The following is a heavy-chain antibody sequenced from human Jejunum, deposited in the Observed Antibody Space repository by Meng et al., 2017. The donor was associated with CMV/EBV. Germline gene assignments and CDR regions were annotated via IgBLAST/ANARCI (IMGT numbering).Heavy chain of an antibody. CDR3: AKAILGARSAFDI. CDR1: GFTFSSYA. J-gene: IGHJ3*02. D-gene: IGHD1-26*01. CDR2: ISGDSTST. Sequence: EGRLWEAGGGLLQPGGSLRLSCAASGFTFSSYALSWVRQAPGKGLEWVSAISGDSTSTYYADSVKGRFTISRDNSRNTLYLQMTSLRAEDTAVYYCAKAILGARSAFDIWGQGTMVTVSS. V-gene: IGHV3-23*01.